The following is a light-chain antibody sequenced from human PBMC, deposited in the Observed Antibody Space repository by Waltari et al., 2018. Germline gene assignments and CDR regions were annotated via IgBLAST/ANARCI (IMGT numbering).Light chain of an antibody. CDR1: QSLNRA. Sequence: IVLTPSPGALSISTGEGVTLSCRASQSLNRALAWYQQKPGQAPRLLIYNVFTRATDIPDRFSGSGSGTEFSLTISRLEPEDFAVYYCQHYVSLPATFGQGTRVEIK. J-gene: IGKJ1*01. V-gene: IGKV3-20*01. CDR3: QHYVSLPAT. CDR2: NVF.